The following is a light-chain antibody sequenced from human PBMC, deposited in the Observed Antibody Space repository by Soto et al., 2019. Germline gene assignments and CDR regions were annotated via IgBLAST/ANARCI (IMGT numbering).Light chain of an antibody. Sequence: QSVLTQPASVSGSPGQSITISCTGTSSDVGGYNYVSWYQQHPGKAPKLMIYDVSNRPSGVSNRFSGSKSGNTASLTISGLQAENKADYYCSSYTSGSTLYVFGTGTKVTAL. V-gene: IGLV2-14*01. CDR1: SSDVGGYNY. CDR2: DVS. CDR3: SSYTSGSTLYV. J-gene: IGLJ1*01.